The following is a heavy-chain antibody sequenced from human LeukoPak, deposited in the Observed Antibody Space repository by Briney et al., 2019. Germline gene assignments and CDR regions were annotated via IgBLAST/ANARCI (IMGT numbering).Heavy chain of an antibody. Sequence: SETLSLTCAVYGGSFSGYYWSWIRQPPGKGLGWIGEINHSGSTNYNPSLKSRVTISVDTSKKQFSPKLSSVTAADTAVYYCAREVAGRYFDLWGRGTLVTVSS. CDR2: INHSGST. V-gene: IGHV4-34*01. D-gene: IGHD2-15*01. CDR1: GGSFSGYY. CDR3: AREVAGRYFDL. J-gene: IGHJ2*01.